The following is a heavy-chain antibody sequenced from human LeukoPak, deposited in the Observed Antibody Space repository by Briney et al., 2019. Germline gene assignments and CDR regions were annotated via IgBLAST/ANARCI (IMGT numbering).Heavy chain of an antibody. CDR3: ASGFRGYCSSTSCRGDPDY. V-gene: IGHV4-34*01. Sequence: SETLSLTCAVYGGSFSGYYWSWIRQPPGKGLEWIGEINHSGSTNYNPSLKNRVTISVDTSKNQFSLKLSSVTAADTAVYYCASGFRGYCSSTSCRGDPDYWGQGTLVTVSS. J-gene: IGHJ4*02. CDR2: INHSGST. CDR1: GGSFSGYY. D-gene: IGHD2-2*01.